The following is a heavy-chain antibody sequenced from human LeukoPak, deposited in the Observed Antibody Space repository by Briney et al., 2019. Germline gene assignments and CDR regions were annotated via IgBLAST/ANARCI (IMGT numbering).Heavy chain of an antibody. V-gene: IGHV4-30-4*01. J-gene: IGHJ5*02. CDR2: IYYSGST. CDR3: ARGDRVLLWFGELFRWFDP. D-gene: IGHD3-10*01. Sequence: SETLSLTCTVSGGSISSGDYYWSWIRQPPGKGLEWIGYIYYSGSTYYNPSLKSRVTISVGTSKNQFSLKLSSVTAADTAVYYCARGDRVLLWFGELFRWFDPWGQGTLVTVSS. CDR1: GGSISSGDYY.